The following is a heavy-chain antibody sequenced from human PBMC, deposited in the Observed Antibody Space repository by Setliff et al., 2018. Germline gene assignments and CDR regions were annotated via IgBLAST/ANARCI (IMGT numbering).Heavy chain of an antibody. CDR2: IHYGGGHI. D-gene: IGHD6-13*01. Sequence: PGGSLRLSCATSGFTFSTSAMHWLRQSPDNRLEWLAYIHYGGGHIQYADSVKGRFTISRDNSKNTLYLQMNSLRAEDTAVYYCASYIAAAGPIDYWGQGTLVTVSS. CDR3: ASYIAAAGPIDY. CDR1: GFTFSTSA. V-gene: IGHV3-30*02. J-gene: IGHJ4*02.